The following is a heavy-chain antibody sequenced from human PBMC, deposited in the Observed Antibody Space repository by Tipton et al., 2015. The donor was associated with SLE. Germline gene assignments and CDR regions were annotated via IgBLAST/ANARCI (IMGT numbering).Heavy chain of an antibody. Sequence: TLSLTCAVYGGSFSGYYWRWIRQPPGKGLEWIGEINHSGSTNYNPSLKSRVTISVDTSKNQFSLKLSSVTAADTAVYYCARGRYGSGPFGGYWGQGTLVTVTS. D-gene: IGHD3-10*01. J-gene: IGHJ4*02. CDR1: GGSFSGYY. V-gene: IGHV4-34*01. CDR2: INHSGST. CDR3: ARGRYGSGPFGGY.